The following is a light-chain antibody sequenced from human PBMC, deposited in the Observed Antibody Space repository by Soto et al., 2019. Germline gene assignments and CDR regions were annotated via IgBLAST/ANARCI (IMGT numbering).Light chain of an antibody. Sequence: EIVMTQSPATLSVSPGERATLSCRASQSVSSNLAWYQQKPGQAPRLLIYGASTRATGIPARFSGSGSVTEFTLTISSLQSEDFAVYYCQQYNNWARTFGQGTKLEIK. CDR1: QSVSSN. J-gene: IGKJ2*01. CDR3: QQYNNWART. CDR2: GAS. V-gene: IGKV3-15*01.